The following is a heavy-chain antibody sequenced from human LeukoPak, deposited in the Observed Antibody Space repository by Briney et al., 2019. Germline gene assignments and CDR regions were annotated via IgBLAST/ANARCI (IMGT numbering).Heavy chain of an antibody. D-gene: IGHD3-22*01. Sequence: LGESLKISCKGYGYSFTSYWIGWVRQMPGKGLEWMGIIYPGDSDTRYSPSFQGQVTISADKSISTAYLQWSSLKASDTAMYYCALNYYDSSGYYYPPRYWGQGTLATVSS. CDR2: IYPGDSDT. CDR3: ALNYYDSSGYYYPPRY. CDR1: GYSFTSYW. J-gene: IGHJ4*02. V-gene: IGHV5-51*01.